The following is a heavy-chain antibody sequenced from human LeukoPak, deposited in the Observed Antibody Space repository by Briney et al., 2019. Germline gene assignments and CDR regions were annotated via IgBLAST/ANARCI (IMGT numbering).Heavy chain of an antibody. V-gene: IGHV4-31*11. Sequence: RASETLSLTCAVYGGSFSGYYWSWIRQHPGKGLEWIGYIYYSGSTYYNPSLKSRVTISVDTSKNQFSLKLSSVTAADTAVYYCARTLRWSSDFDYWGQGTLVTVSS. CDR1: GGSFSGYY. D-gene: IGHD4-23*01. J-gene: IGHJ4*02. CDR2: IYYSGST. CDR3: ARTLRWSSDFDY.